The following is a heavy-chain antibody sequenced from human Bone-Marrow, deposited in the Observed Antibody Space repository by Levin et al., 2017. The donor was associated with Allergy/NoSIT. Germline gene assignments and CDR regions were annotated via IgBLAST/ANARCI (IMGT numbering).Heavy chain of an antibody. Sequence: GESLKISCKGSGYSFTSYWIGWVRQMPGKGLEWMGIIYPGDSDTRYSPSFQGQVTISADKSISTAYLQWSSLKASDTAMYYCARLSDCSSTSCLRENWFDPWGQGTLVTVSS. J-gene: IGHJ5*02. CDR1: GYSFTSYW. V-gene: IGHV5-51*01. CDR3: ARLSDCSSTSCLRENWFDP. CDR2: IYPGDSDT. D-gene: IGHD2-2*01.